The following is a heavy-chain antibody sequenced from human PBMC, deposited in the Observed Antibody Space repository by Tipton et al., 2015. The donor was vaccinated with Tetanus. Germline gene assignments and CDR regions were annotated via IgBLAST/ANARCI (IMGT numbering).Heavy chain of an antibody. Sequence: SLRLSCAASGFIFSSYGIHWVRQAPGKGLEWVADSWHDGTDKYYADSVKGRFTISRDNSKNTLYLQMNSLRAEDTAVYYCAREADCSGGSCFSGDFDNWGPGTQVTVSS. CDR2: SWHDGTDK. V-gene: IGHV3-33*01. J-gene: IGHJ4*02. CDR3: AREADCSGGSCFSGDFDN. D-gene: IGHD2-15*01. CDR1: GFIFSSYG.